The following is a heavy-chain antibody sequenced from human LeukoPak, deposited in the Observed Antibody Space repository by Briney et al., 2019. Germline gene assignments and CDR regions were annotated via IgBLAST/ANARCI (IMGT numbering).Heavy chain of an antibody. J-gene: IGHJ4*02. CDR3: ARGGAYAPLGY. D-gene: IGHD3-16*01. CDR1: GGSISSHY. CDR2: IYYSGST. V-gene: IGHV4-59*11. Sequence: SETLSLTCTVSGGSISSHYWSWLRQPPGKGLEWIGYIYYSGSTNYNPSLKSRVTISVDTSKNQFSLKLSSVTAADTAVYYCARGGAYAPLGYWGQGTLVTVSS.